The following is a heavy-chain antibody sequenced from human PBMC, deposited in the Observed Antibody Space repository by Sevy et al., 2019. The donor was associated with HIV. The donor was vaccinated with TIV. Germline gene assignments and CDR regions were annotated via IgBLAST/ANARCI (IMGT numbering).Heavy chain of an antibody. V-gene: IGHV3-21*01. D-gene: IGHD2-2*01. J-gene: IGHJ6*02. CDR3: AREGDCIGIDCYDDWRLPSYYYYPMDV. Sequence: GGSLRLSCAASGFDFGTYSMNWVRQAPGKGLEWVSSISSKNDYIFYADSVKGRFTISKDNAKNSPYLQMNSLRVEDTAVYYCAREGDCIGIDCYDDWRLPSYYYYPMDVWGQGTTVTVSS. CDR1: GFDFGTYS. CDR2: ISSKNDYI.